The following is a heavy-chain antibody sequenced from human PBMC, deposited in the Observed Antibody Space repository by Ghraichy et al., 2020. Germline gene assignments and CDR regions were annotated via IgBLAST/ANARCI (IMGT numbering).Heavy chain of an antibody. Sequence: GGSLNISCKGSGYSFTSYWIGWVRQMPGKGLEWMGIIYPGDSDTRYSPSFQGQVTISADKSISTAYLQWSSLKASDTAMYYCASSYGSGSYLLDYWGQGTLVTVSS. D-gene: IGHD3-10*01. J-gene: IGHJ4*02. V-gene: IGHV5-51*01. CDR2: IYPGDSDT. CDR3: ASSYGSGSYLLDY. CDR1: GYSFTSYW.